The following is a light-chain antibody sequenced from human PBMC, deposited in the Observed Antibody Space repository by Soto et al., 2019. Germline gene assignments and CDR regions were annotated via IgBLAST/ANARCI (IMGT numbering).Light chain of an antibody. CDR1: QSVFYNFNSKNY. V-gene: IGKV4-1*01. CDR3: QQYYISPPT. Sequence: DIVMTQSPDSLAVSLGERATINCKSSQSVFYNFNSKNYLAWYQQKPGQPPKLLVHWASIRESGVPERFSGSGSATDFKLTITSPQADAGADYYCQQYYISPPTFGGGTKVEIK. CDR2: WAS. J-gene: IGKJ4*01.